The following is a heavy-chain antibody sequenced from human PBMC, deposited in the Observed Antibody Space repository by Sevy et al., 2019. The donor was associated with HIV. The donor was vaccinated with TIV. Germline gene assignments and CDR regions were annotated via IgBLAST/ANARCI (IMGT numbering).Heavy chain of an antibody. J-gene: IGHJ4*02. CDR2: ISYNGHI. V-gene: IGHV4-59*08. CDR1: SGSITSLY. CDR3: AGENAWGRGYS. D-gene: IGHD1-26*01. Sequence: SETLSLTCTVSSGSITSLYWNWIRQPPGKGLEWIANISYNGHINYNPSLKIRVTLSLDTSKNQFSLRLSSVTAADTAMYYCAGENAWGRGYSWGQGTLVTVSS.